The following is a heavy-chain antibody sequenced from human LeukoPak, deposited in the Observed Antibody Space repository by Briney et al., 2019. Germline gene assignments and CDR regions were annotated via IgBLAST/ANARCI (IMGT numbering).Heavy chain of an antibody. V-gene: IGHV3-21*01. CDR2: ISSSSSYI. J-gene: IGHJ3*02. CDR3: TSDELSALDT. CDR1: GFTFSSYS. D-gene: IGHD1-7*01. Sequence: KPGGSLRLSCAASGFTFSSYSMNWLRQATGKGLEWVSSISSSSSYIYYADSVKGRFTISRDNAKNSLYLHMNSLRAADTAVYYCTSDELSALDTWGQGTMVTVSS.